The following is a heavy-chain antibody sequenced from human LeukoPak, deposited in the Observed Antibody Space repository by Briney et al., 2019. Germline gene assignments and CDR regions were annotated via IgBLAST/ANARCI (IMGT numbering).Heavy chain of an antibody. V-gene: IGHV4-59*01. CDR3: ARLGTGSYQGYFDY. D-gene: IGHD1-26*01. CDR1: GGSISSYY. J-gene: IGHJ4*02. Sequence: SETLSLTCTVSGGSISSYYWSWIRQPPGKRLEWIGHIYYSGSTNYNPSLKSRVTISVDTSKNQFSLKLSSVTAADTAVYYCARLGTGSYQGYFDYWGQGTLVTVSS. CDR2: IYYSGST.